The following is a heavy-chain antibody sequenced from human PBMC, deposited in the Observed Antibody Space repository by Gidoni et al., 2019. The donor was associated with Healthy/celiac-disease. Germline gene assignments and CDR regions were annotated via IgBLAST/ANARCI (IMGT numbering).Heavy chain of an antibody. CDR3: AKDAGVLAVAGPGDAFDI. V-gene: IGHV3-9*01. J-gene: IGHJ3*02. CDR2: ISWNSGSI. CDR1: GFTFDDYA. Sequence: EVQLVESGGGLVQPGRSLRLSCAASGFTFDDYAMHWVRQAPGKGLEWVSGISWNSGSIGYADSVKGRFTISRDNAKNSLYLQMNSLRAEDTALYYCAKDAGVLAVAGPGDAFDIWGQGTMVTVSS. D-gene: IGHD6-19*01.